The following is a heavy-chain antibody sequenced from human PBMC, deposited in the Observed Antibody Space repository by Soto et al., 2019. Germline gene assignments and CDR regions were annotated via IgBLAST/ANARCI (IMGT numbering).Heavy chain of an antibody. CDR3: ARDPDCSGGRCYGWFGP. D-gene: IGHD2-15*01. CDR2: ISVYNGNT. J-gene: IGHJ5*02. CDR1: GYTFTNYG. V-gene: IGHV1-18*01. Sequence: ASVKVSCKASGYTFTNYGISWVRQAPGQGLEWMGWISVYNGNTNYAQKLQGRVTMTTDTSTSTAYMELRSLRSDDTAVYYCARDPDCSGGRCYGWFGPWGQGTLVTVSS.